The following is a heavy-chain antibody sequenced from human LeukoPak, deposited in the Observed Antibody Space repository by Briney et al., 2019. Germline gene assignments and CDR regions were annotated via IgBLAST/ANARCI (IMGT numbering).Heavy chain of an antibody. CDR3: ARDRARSSGWQAPGDGMDV. CDR1: GFTFSIYG. J-gene: IGHJ6*02. D-gene: IGHD6-19*01. CDR2: IWYDGSNK. V-gene: IGHV3-33*01. Sequence: GSLRLSCAASGFTFSIYGMHWVRQAPGKGLEWVAVIWYDGSNKYYADSVKGRFTISRDNSKNTLYLQMNSLRAEDTAVYYCARDRARSSGWQAPGDGMDVWGQGTTVTVSS.